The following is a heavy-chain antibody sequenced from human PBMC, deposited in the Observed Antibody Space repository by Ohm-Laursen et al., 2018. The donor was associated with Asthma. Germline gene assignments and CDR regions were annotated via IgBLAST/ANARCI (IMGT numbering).Heavy chain of an antibody. D-gene: IGHD5-12*01. CDR2: IIPIFGTA. J-gene: IGHJ3*02. CDR1: GGTFSSYA. V-gene: IGHV1-69*13. CDR3: AIRRYASTWSFDI. Sequence: GASVKVSCKASGGTFSSYAISWVRQAPGQGLEWMGGIIPIFGTANYAQKFQGRVTITADESTSTAYMELSSLRSEDTAVYYCAIRRYASTWSFDIWGQGTMVTVSS.